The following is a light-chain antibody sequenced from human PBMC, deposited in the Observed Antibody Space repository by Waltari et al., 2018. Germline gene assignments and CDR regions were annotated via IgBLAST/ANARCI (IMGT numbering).Light chain of an antibody. J-gene: IGLJ2*01. CDR1: NGYIATNF. CDR3: QSYDSTTVV. V-gene: IGLV6-57*02. CDR2: ADD. Sequence: FMLTQPHSVSESPGKTGIISCTGSNGYIATNFVQWYQQRPGSAPITVIYADDKRPSGVPDRFSGSIDSSSNSASLTISGLQTEDEGDYYCQSYDSTTVVFGGGTKLTVL.